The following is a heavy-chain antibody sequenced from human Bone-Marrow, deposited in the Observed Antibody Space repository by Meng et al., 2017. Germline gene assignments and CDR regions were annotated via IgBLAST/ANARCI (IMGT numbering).Heavy chain of an antibody. CDR3: AKDIGRSSSWYYGRYGMDV. CDR2: IKQDGSEK. D-gene: IGHD6-13*01. CDR1: GFTFSSYW. J-gene: IGHJ6*02. V-gene: IGHV3-7*03. Sequence: GGSLRLSCAASGFTFSSYWMSWVRQAPGKGLEWVANIKQDGSEKYYVDSVKGRFTISRDNAKNSLYLQMNSLRAEDTALYYCAKDIGRSSSWYYGRYGMDVWGQGTTVTVSS.